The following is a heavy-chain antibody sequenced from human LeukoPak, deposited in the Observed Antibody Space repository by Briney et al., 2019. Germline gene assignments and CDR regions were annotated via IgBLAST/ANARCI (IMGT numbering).Heavy chain of an antibody. J-gene: IGHJ4*02. V-gene: IGHV3-30-3*01. CDR3: ASDALSGSYLDY. D-gene: IGHD1-26*01. CDR2: ISYDGSNK. CDR1: GFTFSSYA. Sequence: GRSLRLSCAASGFTFSSYAMHWVRQAPGKGLEWVAVISYDGSNKYYADSVKGRFTISRDNSKNTLYLQMNSLRAEDTAVYYCASDALSGSYLDYWGQGTLVTVSS.